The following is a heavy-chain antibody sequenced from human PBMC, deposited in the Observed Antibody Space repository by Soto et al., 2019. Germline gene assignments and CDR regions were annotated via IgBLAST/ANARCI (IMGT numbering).Heavy chain of an antibody. Sequence: PGGSLRLSCAASGFPFRNYWMTWVRQAPGKGLEWVANIDQDESEKYYVQSVKGRFTISRDNAKNSLYLQMESLRAEDSAVYYCARDSKYSGSYCFDWWGQGTLVTVSS. CDR1: GFPFRNYW. D-gene: IGHD1-26*01. CDR2: IDQDESEK. J-gene: IGHJ4*02. V-gene: IGHV3-7*03. CDR3: ARDSKYSGSYCFDW.